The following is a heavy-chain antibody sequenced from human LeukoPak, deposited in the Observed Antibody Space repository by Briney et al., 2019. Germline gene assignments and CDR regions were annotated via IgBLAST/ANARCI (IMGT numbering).Heavy chain of an antibody. V-gene: IGHV3-30-3*01. CDR3: ARGGAPYGDYDYFDY. Sequence: PGRSLRLSCAASGFTFSSYAMHWVRQAPGKGLEWVAVISYDGSNKYYADSVKGRFTISRDNSKNTLYLQMNSLRAEDTAVYYCARGGAPYGDYDYFDYWGQGTLVTVSS. CDR2: ISYDGSNK. CDR1: GFTFSSYA. D-gene: IGHD4-17*01. J-gene: IGHJ4*02.